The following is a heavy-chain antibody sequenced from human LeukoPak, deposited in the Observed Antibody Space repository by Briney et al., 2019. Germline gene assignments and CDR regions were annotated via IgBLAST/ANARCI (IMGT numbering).Heavy chain of an antibody. CDR2: IIPIFGTA. CDR1: GGTFSSYA. D-gene: IGHD6-13*01. CDR3: ARDGDPTSSWYAY. J-gene: IGHJ4*02. Sequence: VASVKVSCKASGGTFSSYAISWVRQAPGQGLEWMGRIIPIFGTANYAQKFQGRVTITTDESTSTAYMELSSLRSEDTAVYYCARDGDPTSSWYAYWGQGTLVTVSS. V-gene: IGHV1-69*05.